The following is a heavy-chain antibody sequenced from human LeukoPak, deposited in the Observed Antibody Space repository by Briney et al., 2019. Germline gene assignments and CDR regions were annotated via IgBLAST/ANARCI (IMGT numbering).Heavy chain of an antibody. J-gene: IGHJ3*02. V-gene: IGHV1-24*01. CDR1: GYTLTELS. CDR2: FDPEDGET. D-gene: IGHD2-21*01. CDR3: ATDSFSVNVFSGAFDI. Sequence: ASVKVSCKVSGYTLTELSMHWVRQAPGKGLEWMGGFDPEDGETIYAQKFQGRVTMTEGTSTDTAYMELSSLRSEDTAVYYCATDSFSVNVFSGAFDIWGQGTMVTVSS.